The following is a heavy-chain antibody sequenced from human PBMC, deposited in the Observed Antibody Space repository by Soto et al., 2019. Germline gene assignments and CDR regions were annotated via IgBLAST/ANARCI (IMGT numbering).Heavy chain of an antibody. CDR3: ARGKGMEENYYYYGLDI. CDR1: GYTFSTYA. CDR2: INGGTGQT. J-gene: IGHJ6*02. Sequence: ASVKVSCKASGYTFSTYAMHWVRQAPGQSLEWMGWINGGTGQTRYSQRFQDRVTITRDTSAKTTYMDLTSLRSEDTAVYYCARGKGMEENYYYYGLDIWGQGTTVTVSS. V-gene: IGHV1-3*01. D-gene: IGHD1-1*01.